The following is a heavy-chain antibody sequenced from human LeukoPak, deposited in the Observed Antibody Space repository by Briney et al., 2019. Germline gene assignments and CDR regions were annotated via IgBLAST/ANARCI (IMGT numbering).Heavy chain of an antibody. Sequence: GSLRLSCAASGFAFDYYGMSWVRQAPGKGLAWVSGINWDGGSTGYADSVKGRFTISRDNAKNSLYLQMDSLRAEDTALYYCARDRTVTTSLCDYWGQGTLVTVSS. CDR3: ARDRTVTTSLCDY. CDR2: INWDGGST. V-gene: IGHV3-20*04. CDR1: GFAFDYYG. D-gene: IGHD4-17*01. J-gene: IGHJ4*02.